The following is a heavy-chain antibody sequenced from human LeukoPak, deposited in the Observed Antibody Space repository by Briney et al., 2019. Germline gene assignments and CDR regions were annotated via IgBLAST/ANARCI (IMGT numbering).Heavy chain of an antibody. V-gene: IGHV4-39*01. D-gene: IGHD3-3*01. J-gene: IGHJ3*02. Sequence: SETLSLTCTVSGGSISSSSYYWGWIRQPPGKGLEWIGSIYYSGSTYYNPSLKSRVTISVDTSKNQFSLKLSSVTAADTAVYYCARPSLRFGDAFDIWGQGTMVTVSS. CDR2: IYYSGST. CDR3: ARPSLRFGDAFDI. CDR1: GGSISSSSYY.